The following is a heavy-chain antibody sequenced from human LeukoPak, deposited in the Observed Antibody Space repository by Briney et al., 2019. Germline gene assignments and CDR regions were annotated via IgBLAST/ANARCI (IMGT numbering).Heavy chain of an antibody. CDR2: IIPIFGTA. Sequence: ASVKVSCKASGGTFSSYAISWVRQAPGQGLEWMGGIIPIFGTANYAQKFQGRVTITADKSTSTAYMELSSLRSEDTAVYYCARDPTPQIVGATGWWFDPWGQGTLVTVSS. D-gene: IGHD1-26*01. J-gene: IGHJ5*02. CDR3: ARDPTPQIVGATGWWFDP. V-gene: IGHV1-69*06. CDR1: GGTFSSYA.